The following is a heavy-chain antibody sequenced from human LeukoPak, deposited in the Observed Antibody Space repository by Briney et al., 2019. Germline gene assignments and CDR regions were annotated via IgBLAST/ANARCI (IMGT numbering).Heavy chain of an antibody. Sequence: SETLSLTCTVSGGSISSGSYYWGWIRQPPGKGLEWIGSIYYSGSTYYNPSLKSRVTISVDTSKNQFSLKLSSVTAADTAVYYCARDRRYCSGGSCYGVDYWGQGTLVTVSS. J-gene: IGHJ4*02. CDR3: ARDRRYCSGGSCYGVDY. CDR2: IYYSGST. CDR1: GGSISSGSYY. D-gene: IGHD2-15*01. V-gene: IGHV4-39*07.